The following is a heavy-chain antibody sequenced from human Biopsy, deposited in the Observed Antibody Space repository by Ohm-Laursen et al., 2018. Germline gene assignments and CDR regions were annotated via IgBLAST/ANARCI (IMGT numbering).Heavy chain of an antibody. CDR3: ARHPTGFWFDP. CDR2: INHSGST. J-gene: IGHJ5*02. Sequence: SDTLSLTRAVYGDTFSGYYWSWIRQPPGKGLEWIGEINHSGSTNYNPSLKSRVTVSVDTSKNQFSLRLNSVTAADTALYFCARHPTGFWFDPWSHGTLVTVSS. V-gene: IGHV4-34*01. CDR1: GDTFSGYY.